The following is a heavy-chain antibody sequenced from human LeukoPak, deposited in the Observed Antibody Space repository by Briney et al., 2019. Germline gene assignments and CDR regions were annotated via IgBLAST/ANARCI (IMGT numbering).Heavy chain of an antibody. CDR2: ISGSGGST. Sequence: TGGSLRLSCAASGFTFSSYAMSWVRQAPGKGLEWVSAISGSGGSTYYADSVKGRFTISRDNSKNTLYLQMNSLRAEDTAVYYCAKPFGQWLVDLLFDYWGQGTLVTVSS. V-gene: IGHV3-23*01. CDR1: GFTFSSYA. D-gene: IGHD6-19*01. CDR3: AKPFGQWLVDLLFDY. J-gene: IGHJ4*02.